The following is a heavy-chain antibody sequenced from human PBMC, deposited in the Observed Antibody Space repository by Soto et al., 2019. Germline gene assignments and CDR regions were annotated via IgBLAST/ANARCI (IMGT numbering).Heavy chain of an antibody. V-gene: IGHV3-23*01. CDR1: GFTFSSYA. D-gene: IGHD3-10*01. J-gene: IGHJ6*02. CDR2: ISGSGGST. Sequence: EVQLLESGGGLVQPGGSLRLSCAASGFTFSSYAMSWVRQALGKGLEWVSAISGSGGSTYYADSVKGRFTISRDNSKNTLYLQMNSLRAEDTAVYYCASSTRGDYYYGMDVWGQGTTVTVSS. CDR3: ASSTRGDYYYGMDV.